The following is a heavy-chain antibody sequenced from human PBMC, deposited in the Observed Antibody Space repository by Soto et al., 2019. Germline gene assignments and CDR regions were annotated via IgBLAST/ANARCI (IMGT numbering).Heavy chain of an antibody. J-gene: IGHJ6*02. CDR2: IIPVFGIA. D-gene: IGHD2-2*01. CDR1: GGTFSRYS. Sequence: QVQLVQSGAEVKKPGSSVKVSCKASGGTFSRYSFTWVRQAPGHGLEWMGRIIPVFGIASYAQKFQGRVTITASKSTSTAYMELSRLRSEDTAVYYCAREDRDRETGLVPAAIDGMDVWGQGTTVTVSS. CDR3: AREDRDRETGLVPAAIDGMDV. V-gene: IGHV1-69*08.